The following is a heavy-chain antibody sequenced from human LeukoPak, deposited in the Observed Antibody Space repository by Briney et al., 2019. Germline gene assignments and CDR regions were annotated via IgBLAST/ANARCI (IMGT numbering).Heavy chain of an antibody. Sequence: SETLSLTCAVYGGSFSGYYWSWIRQPPGKGLEWIGEINHSGSTNYNPPLKSRVTISVDTSKNQFSLKLSSVTAADTAVYYCARSGPLLRYFDWLLYGFDYWGQGTLVTVSS. CDR1: GGSFSGYY. V-gene: IGHV4-34*01. J-gene: IGHJ4*02. CDR3: ARSGPLLRYFDWLLYGFDY. D-gene: IGHD3-9*01. CDR2: INHSGST.